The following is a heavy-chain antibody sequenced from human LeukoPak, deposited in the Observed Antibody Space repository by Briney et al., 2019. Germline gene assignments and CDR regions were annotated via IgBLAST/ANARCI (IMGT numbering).Heavy chain of an antibody. CDR1: GFTFSSYA. V-gene: IGHV3-30*04. J-gene: IGHJ4*02. CDR2: ISYDGSDK. Sequence: GRSLRLSCAASGFTFSSYAMHWVRQAPGKGLEWVAVISYDGSDKYYADSVKGRFTISRDNSKNTLYLQMNSLRAEDTAVYYCARTYVWGSYSLFDYWGQGTLVTVSS. CDR3: ARTYVWGSYSLFDY. D-gene: IGHD3-16*01.